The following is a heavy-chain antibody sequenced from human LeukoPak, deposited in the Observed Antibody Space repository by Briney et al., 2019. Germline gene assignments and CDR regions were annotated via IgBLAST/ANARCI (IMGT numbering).Heavy chain of an antibody. CDR1: GFTFRSYW. CDR3: TRDQIYCTGGYCYFDY. CDR2: INGDGTST. D-gene: IGHD2-8*02. V-gene: IGHV3-74*01. Sequence: PGGSLRLSYAASGFTFRSYWMHWVRQAPGKGLMWVSRINGDGTSTSYADSVKGRFTISRDNAKNTLYLQMNSLRDEDTAVYYCTRDQIYCTGGYCYFDYWGQGTLLTVSS. J-gene: IGHJ4*02.